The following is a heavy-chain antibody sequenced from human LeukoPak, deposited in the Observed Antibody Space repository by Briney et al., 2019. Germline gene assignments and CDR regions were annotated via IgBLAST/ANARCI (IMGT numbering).Heavy chain of an antibody. D-gene: IGHD4-4*01. V-gene: IGHV1-8*01. CDR2: MNPNSGNT. J-gene: IGHJ4*02. CDR1: GYTFTSYD. Sequence: ASVKVSCKASGYTFTSYDINWVRQATGQGLEWMGWMNPNSGNTGYAQKFQGRVTMTRNTSISTAYMELRSLRSDDTAVYYCARVRYSVTSSFDYWGQGTLVTVSS. CDR3: ARVRYSVTSSFDY.